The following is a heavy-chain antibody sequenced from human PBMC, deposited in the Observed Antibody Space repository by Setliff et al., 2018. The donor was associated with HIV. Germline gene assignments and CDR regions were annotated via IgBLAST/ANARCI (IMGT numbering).Heavy chain of an antibody. J-gene: IGHJ4*02. CDR2: IYYSGNS. CDR3: ARRGSSGDPWSGSHYLYYFDC. Sequence: SETLSLTCTVXXXSXXXXSHHGSWIRKTPGKGLEWIGSIYYSGNSYENPALQSRVTISVDTXXXQFSLKLSSVSAADTAVYYCARRGSSGDPWSGSHYLYYFDCWGQGTLVTVSS. D-gene: IGHD3-3*01. CDR1: XXSXXXXSHH. V-gene: IGHV4-39*01.